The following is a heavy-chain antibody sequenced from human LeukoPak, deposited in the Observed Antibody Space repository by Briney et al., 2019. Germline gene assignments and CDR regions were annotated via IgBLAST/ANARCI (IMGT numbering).Heavy chain of an antibody. CDR2: MNPNSGNT. Sequence: GASVKVSCKASGNTFSSYEINWVRQATGQGLEWLGWMNPNSGNTGYAQKFQGRVTMTRNTSISTAYMELSSLRSEDTAVYYCARGNYFGSGSFDNWGQGTLVSVS. J-gene: IGHJ4*02. V-gene: IGHV1-8*01. CDR3: ARGNYFGSGSFDN. CDR1: GNTFSSYE. D-gene: IGHD3-10*01.